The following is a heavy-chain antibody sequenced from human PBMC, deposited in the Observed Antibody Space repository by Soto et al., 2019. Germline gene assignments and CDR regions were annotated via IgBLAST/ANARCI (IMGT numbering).Heavy chain of an antibody. D-gene: IGHD3-10*01. CDR3: ARVRYYGSRNWFDP. J-gene: IGHJ5*02. CDR1: GGSISSGGYY. V-gene: IGHV4-31*03. Sequence: SETLSLTCTVSGGSISSGGYYWSWIRQHPGKGLEWIGYIYYSGSTYYNPSLKSRVTISVDTSKNQFSLKLSSVTAADTAVYYCARVRYYGSRNWFDPWGQGTLVTVSS. CDR2: IYYSGST.